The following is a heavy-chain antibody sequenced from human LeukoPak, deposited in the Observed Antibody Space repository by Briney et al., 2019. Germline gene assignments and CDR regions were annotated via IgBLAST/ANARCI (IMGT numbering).Heavy chain of an antibody. CDR3: ALGDFRF. Sequence: GGSLGLSCAASRFTFSSYAMHWVRQAPGKGLEWVTVISGDGTNKFYAESVKGRFTVSRDNSKNMLYLQMNSLRGEDTAVYYCALGDFRFWGQGTLVTVSS. V-gene: IGHV3-30*04. D-gene: IGHD2-21*01. CDR1: RFTFSSYA. J-gene: IGHJ4*02. CDR2: ISGDGTNK.